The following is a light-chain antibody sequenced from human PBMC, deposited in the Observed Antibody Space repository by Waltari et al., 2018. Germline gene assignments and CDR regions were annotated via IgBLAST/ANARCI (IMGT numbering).Light chain of an antibody. CDR1: QSVSSY. CDR2: DPS. CDR3: QQRSNSLPLT. Sequence: EIVLTQSQATLSLSVWERATISCRASQSVSSYFAWYQQKPGQAPRLLIYDPSNRATGIPAEFISGGAGTEVSLTSSSREPEEYAVYYYQQRSNSLPLTFGGGTKVEIK. J-gene: IGKJ4*01. V-gene: IGKV3-11*01.